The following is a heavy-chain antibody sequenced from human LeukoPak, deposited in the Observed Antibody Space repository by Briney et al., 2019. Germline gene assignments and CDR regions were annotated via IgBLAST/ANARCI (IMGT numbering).Heavy chain of an antibody. D-gene: IGHD5-12*01. J-gene: IGHJ4*02. CDR2: INPNSGGT. CDR3: ARPGGRPGHSGSDFDY. V-gene: IGHV1-2*02. Sequence: GASVKVSCKASGHTFTGYYMHWVRQAPGQGLEWMGWINPNSGGTNYAQKFQGRVTMTRDTSISTAYMELSRLRSDDTAVYYCARPGGRPGHSGSDFDYWGQGTLVTVSS. CDR1: GHTFTGYY.